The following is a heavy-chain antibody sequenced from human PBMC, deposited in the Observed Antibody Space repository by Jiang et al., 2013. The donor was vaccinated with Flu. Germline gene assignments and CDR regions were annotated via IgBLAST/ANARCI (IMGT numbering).Heavy chain of an antibody. D-gene: IGHD3-10*01. V-gene: IGHV1-69*04. J-gene: IGHJ4*02. CDR2: IIPILGIV. Sequence: SGAEVKKPGSSVKVSCKASGGTFSSYAISWVRQAPGQGLEWMGRIIPILGIVNYAQKFQGRVTITADKSTSTAYMELSSLRSEDTAVYYCARGSGSYYNTFDYWGQGTLVTVSS. CDR3: ARGSGSYYNTFDY. CDR1: GGTFSSYA.